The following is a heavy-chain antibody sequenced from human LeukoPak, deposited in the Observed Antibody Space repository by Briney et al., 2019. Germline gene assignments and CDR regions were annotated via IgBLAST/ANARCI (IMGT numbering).Heavy chain of an antibody. J-gene: IGHJ4*02. CDR3: ATNYGSGSYSGFQFDY. V-gene: IGHV3-7*01. D-gene: IGHD3-10*01. CDR1: GFTFSSYW. Sequence: PGGSLRLSCAASGFTFSSYWMSWVRQAPGKGLEWVANINQDGSEIYFVGSVKGRFTISRDNAKNSLYLQMNSLRAEDAAVYYCATNYGSGSYSGFQFDYWGQGTLVTVSS. CDR2: INQDGSEI.